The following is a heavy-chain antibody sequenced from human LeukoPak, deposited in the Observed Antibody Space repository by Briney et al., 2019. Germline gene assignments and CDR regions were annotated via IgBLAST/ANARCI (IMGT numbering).Heavy chain of an antibody. D-gene: IGHD3-10*01. CDR2: IKQDGSEK. CDR3: ARDRGMVRGVTYYMDV. V-gene: IGHV3-7*01. CDR1: GFTFSSYW. J-gene: IGHJ6*03. Sequence: PGGSLRLSCAASGFTFSSYWMSWAPRAPGRGLEWVANIKQDGSEKYYVDSVKGRFTISRDNAKNSLYLQMNSLRAEDTAVYYCARDRGMVRGVTYYMDVWGKGTTVTISS.